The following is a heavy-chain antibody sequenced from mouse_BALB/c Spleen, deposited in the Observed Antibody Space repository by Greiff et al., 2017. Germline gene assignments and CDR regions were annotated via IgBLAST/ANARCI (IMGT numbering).Heavy chain of an antibody. CDR2: IWAGGST. V-gene: IGHV2-9*02. CDR1: GFSLTSYG. J-gene: IGHJ3*01. Sequence: VKVVESGPGLVAPSQSLSITCTVSGFSLTSYGVHWVRQPPGKGLEWLGVIWAGGSTNYNSALMSRLSISKDNSKSQVFLKMNSLQTDDTAMYYCAREGWETGTAFAYWGQGTLVTVSA. D-gene: IGHD4-1*01. CDR3: AREGWETGTAFAY.